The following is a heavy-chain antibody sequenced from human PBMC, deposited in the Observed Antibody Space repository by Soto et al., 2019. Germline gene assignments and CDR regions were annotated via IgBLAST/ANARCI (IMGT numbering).Heavy chain of an antibody. CDR3: ARSPDYFFDY. Sequence: QVRLQESGPGLVKPSQTLSLTCTVSGGSINSGGYYWSWIRQHPGKGPEWIGYIYYSGSIYYNPSLKSRLTLSVDSSKNHFSLNLSSVTAADTAVYYCARSPDYFFDYWGQGTLVTVSS. CDR1: GGSINSGGYY. J-gene: IGHJ4*02. D-gene: IGHD3-3*01. V-gene: IGHV4-31*03. CDR2: IYYSGSI.